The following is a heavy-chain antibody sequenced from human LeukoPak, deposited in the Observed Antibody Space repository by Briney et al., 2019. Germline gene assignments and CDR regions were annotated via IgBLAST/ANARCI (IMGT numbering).Heavy chain of an antibody. J-gene: IGHJ3*02. CDR2: IKSKADGGTT. D-gene: IGHD6-13*01. CDR3: TTEGPSSSDAFDI. CDR1: GCTFSNSW. V-gene: IGHV3-15*01. Sequence: PGGPMSLSCAASGCTFSNSWMSWLRQAPGKGLEWVGRIKSKADGGTTDYAAPVKGRFTISRDDSNNTLYLQMNSLKTEDTAVYYCTTEGPSSSDAFDIWGQGTMVTVSS.